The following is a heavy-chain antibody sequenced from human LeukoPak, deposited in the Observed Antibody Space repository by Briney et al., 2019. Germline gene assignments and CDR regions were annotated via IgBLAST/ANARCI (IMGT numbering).Heavy chain of an antibody. V-gene: IGHV3-30*02. CDR2: IRYDGSNK. D-gene: IGHD3-22*01. CDR1: GFTFSSYG. CDR3: AKDPTYDSSGYYFRYFDY. Sequence: PGGSLRLSCAASGFTFSSYGMHWVRQAPGKGLEWVAFIRYDGSNKHYADSVKGRFTISRDNSKNTLYLQMNSLRAEDTAVYYCAKDPTYDSSGYYFRYFDYWGQGTLVTVSS. J-gene: IGHJ4*02.